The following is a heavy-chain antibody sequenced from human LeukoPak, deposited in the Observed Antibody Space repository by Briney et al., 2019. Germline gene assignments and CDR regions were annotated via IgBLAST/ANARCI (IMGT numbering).Heavy chain of an antibody. Sequence: SETLSLTCTVSGGSISSSSYYWGWIRQPPGKGLEWIGSIYYSGSTYYNPSLKSRVTIPVDTPKNQFSLKLSSVTAADTAVYYCQGNIPAFDIWGQGTMVTVSS. J-gene: IGHJ3*02. CDR2: IYYSGST. CDR3: QGNIPAFDI. V-gene: IGHV4-39*01. D-gene: IGHD2/OR15-2a*01. CDR1: GGSISSSSYY.